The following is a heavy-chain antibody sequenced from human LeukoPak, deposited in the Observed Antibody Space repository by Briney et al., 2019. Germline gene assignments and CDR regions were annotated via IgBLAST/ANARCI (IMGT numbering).Heavy chain of an antibody. CDR3: AKDPGSFVAADCFDP. D-gene: IGHD6-25*01. Sequence: GSPSLSCAPSRFTSSSYAMSSVRQAPGEGQEWVSAISSKCGSTYYAHAVKGRFTFTKHNSKNTLYLHMNSMRAEDTAVYYRAKDPGSFVAADCFDPWGQGTLVSVSS. J-gene: IGHJ5*02. CDR2: ISSKCGST. V-gene: IGHV3-23*01. CDR1: RFTSSSYA.